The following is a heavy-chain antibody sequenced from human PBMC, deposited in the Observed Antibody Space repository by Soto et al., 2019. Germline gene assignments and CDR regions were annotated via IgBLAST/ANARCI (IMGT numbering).Heavy chain of an antibody. D-gene: IGHD3-16*01. Sequence: GGSLRLSCAASGFTFSSYAMSWVRQAPGKGLEWVSAISGSGGSTYYADSVKGRFTISRDNSKNTLYLQMNSLRAEDTAVYYCAKGGGLGYYYYYMDVWGKGTTVTVSS. CDR1: GFTFSSYA. CDR3: AKGGGLGYYYYYMDV. J-gene: IGHJ6*03. CDR2: ISGSGGST. V-gene: IGHV3-23*01.